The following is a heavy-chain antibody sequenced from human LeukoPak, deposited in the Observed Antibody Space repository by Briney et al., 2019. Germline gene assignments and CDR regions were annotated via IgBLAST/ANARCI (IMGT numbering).Heavy chain of an antibody. D-gene: IGHD4-17*01. Sequence: PGGSLRLSCAASGFTFSNYAISWVRQAPGKGLEWVSGISGSGGTTYCADSVKGRFTISRDNSKNTLYLQMNSLRAEDTAIYYCAKSTTVTTGVIFDYWGQGTLVTVSS. CDR2: ISGSGGTT. CDR1: GFTFSNYA. V-gene: IGHV3-23*01. J-gene: IGHJ4*02. CDR3: AKSTTVTTGVIFDY.